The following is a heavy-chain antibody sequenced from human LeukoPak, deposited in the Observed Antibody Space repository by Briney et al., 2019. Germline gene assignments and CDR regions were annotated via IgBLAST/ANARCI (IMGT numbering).Heavy chain of an antibody. CDR3: ARDDYGGNNWFDP. D-gene: IGHD4-23*01. CDR1: GFTFSSYS. J-gene: IGHJ5*02. V-gene: IGHV3-21*01. CDR2: ISSSSSYI. Sequence: PGGSLRLSCAASGFTFSSYSMNWVRQAPGKGLEWVSSISSSSSYIYYADSVKGRFTISRDNAKNSLYLQMNSLRAEDTAVYYCARDDYGGNNWFDPWGQGTLVTVSS.